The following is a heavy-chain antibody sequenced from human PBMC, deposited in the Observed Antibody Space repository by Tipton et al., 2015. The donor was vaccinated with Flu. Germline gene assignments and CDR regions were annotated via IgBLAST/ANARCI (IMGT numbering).Heavy chain of an antibody. CDR1: GGSISSYY. D-gene: IGHD3-10*01. Sequence: TLSLTCTVSGGSISSYYWSWIRQPAGKGLGWIGRIYTSGSTNYNPSLKSRVTMSVDTSKNQFSLKLTSVSAADTAVYYCAIGSGSGTFVIFDFWGQGTLVTVAS. J-gene: IGHJ5*01. CDR3: AIGSGSGTFVIFDF. CDR2: IYTSGST. V-gene: IGHV4-4*07.